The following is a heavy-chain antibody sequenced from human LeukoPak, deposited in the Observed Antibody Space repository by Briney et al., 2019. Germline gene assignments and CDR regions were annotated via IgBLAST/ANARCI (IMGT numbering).Heavy chain of an antibody. J-gene: IGHJ3*02. Sequence: GGSLRLSCAASGFRFRSYSMNWVSQAPGKGLEWVSFISSSSTYIYYADSMKGRFTISRDNAKNSLFLQMNSLRGEDTAVYYCARIPYSSSLTDAFDIWGQGTMVTVSS. V-gene: IGHV3-21*01. CDR1: GFRFRSYS. CDR2: ISSSSTYI. D-gene: IGHD6-6*01. CDR3: ARIPYSSSLTDAFDI.